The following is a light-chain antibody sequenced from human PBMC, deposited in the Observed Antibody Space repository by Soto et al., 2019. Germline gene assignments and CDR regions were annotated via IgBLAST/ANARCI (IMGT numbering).Light chain of an antibody. CDR2: EAT. CDR1: SSDIGGYKL. V-gene: IGLV2-23*01. Sequence: QSALTQPASVSGSPGQSITISCTGSSSDIGGYKLVSWYQQLPGKAPKLIIYEATKRPLGLSNRFAGFKSGNTASLRISGLQADDEADYFCCSYSSTSVVVFGGGTKLTVL. J-gene: IGLJ2*01. CDR3: CSYSSTSVVV.